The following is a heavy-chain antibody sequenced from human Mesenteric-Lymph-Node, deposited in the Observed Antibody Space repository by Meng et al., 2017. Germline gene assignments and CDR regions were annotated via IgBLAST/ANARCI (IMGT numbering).Heavy chain of an antibody. D-gene: IGHD3-22*01. J-gene: IGHJ3*02. CDR1: GFIFSNYA. V-gene: IGHV3-23*01. CDR2: ISGSGGST. Sequence: GESLKISCAASGFIFSNYAMSWVRQAPGKGLEWVSAISGSGGSTYYADSVKGRFTISRDNSKNTLYLQMNSLRAEDTAVYYCAKRGIDYYDSSGYNDAFDIWGQGTMVTVSS. CDR3: AKRGIDYYDSSGYNDAFDI.